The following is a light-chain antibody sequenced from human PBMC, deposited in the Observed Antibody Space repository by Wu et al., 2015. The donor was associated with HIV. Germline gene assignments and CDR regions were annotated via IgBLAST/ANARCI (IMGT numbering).Light chain of an antibody. J-gene: IGKJ4*01. Sequence: DIQMTQSPSTLSASVGDRVTITCRASQSISSWLAWYQQKPGKAPKLLIYKASSLESGVPSRFSGSGSGTEFTLTISSLQPEDFATYYCQQLNSYPREVTFGGGTKVEIK. V-gene: IGKV1-5*03. CDR1: QSISSW. CDR3: QQLNSYPREVT. CDR2: KAS.